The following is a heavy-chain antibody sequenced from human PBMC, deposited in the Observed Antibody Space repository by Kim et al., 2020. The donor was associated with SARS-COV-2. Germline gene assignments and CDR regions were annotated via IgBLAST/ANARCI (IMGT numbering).Heavy chain of an antibody. Sequence: YAQKFQGRVTITEDESTSTAYMELSSLRSEDTAVYYCAGCVAARPSWFDPWGQGTLVTVSS. CDR3: AGCVAARPSWFDP. D-gene: IGHD6-6*01. V-gene: IGHV1-69*01. J-gene: IGHJ5*02.